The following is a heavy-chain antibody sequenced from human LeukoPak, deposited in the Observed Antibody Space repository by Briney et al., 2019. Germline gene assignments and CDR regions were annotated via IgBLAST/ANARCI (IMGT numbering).Heavy chain of an antibody. J-gene: IGHJ5*02. CDR3: ATPPYCSSTSCWSGGWFDP. CDR2: IIPIFGTA. CDR1: GGTFSSYA. V-gene: IGHV1-69*05. Sequence: SVKVSCKASGGTFSSYAISWVRQAPGQGLEWMGGIIPIFGTANYAQKFQGRVTITTDESTSTAYMELSSLRSEDTAVYYCATPPYCSSTSCWSGGWFDPWGQGTLVTVSS. D-gene: IGHD2-2*01.